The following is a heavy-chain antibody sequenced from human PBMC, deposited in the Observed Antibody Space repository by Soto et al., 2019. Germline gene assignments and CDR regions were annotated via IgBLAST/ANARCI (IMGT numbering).Heavy chain of an antibody. Sequence: QVQLQESGPGLVKPSQTLTLTCTVSGGSISSGGYYWSWIRQHPGKGLEWIGYIYYSGSTYYNPSLKSRVTISVDTSKNQFSLKLSSVTAADTAVYYCARDYPHYSSSWYESEWGQGTLVTVSS. D-gene: IGHD6-13*01. CDR1: GGSISSGGYY. CDR2: IYYSGST. J-gene: IGHJ4*02. V-gene: IGHV4-31*03. CDR3: ARDYPHYSSSWYESE.